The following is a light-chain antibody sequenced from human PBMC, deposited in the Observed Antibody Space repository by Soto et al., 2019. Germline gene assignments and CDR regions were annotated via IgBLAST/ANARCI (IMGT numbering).Light chain of an antibody. V-gene: IGKV3-20*01. CDR2: GAS. CDR1: QSVSSNY. Sequence: EIVLTQSPGTLSLSPGERATLSCRASQSVSSNYLAWYQQKPGQAPRLLIYGASSRATGIPDRFSGSGSGTDFTLTISRLEPEDFAVYYCQQYGNSRTFGQGTTVEIK. J-gene: IGKJ1*01. CDR3: QQYGNSRT.